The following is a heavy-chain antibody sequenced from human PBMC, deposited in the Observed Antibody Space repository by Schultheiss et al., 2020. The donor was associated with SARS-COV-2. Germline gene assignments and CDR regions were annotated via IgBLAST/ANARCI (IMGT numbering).Heavy chain of an antibody. J-gene: IGHJ6*03. CDR2: IKSKTDGGTT. Sequence: GGSLRLSCAASGFTVSSNYMSWVRQAPGKGLEWVGRIKSKTDGGTTDYAAPVKGRFTISRDDSKNTLYLQMNSLKTEDTAVYYCTTAGSYYDFWSGPPYYYYYMDVWGKGTTVTVSS. D-gene: IGHD3-3*01. CDR3: TTAGSYYDFWSGPPYYYYYMDV. CDR1: GFTVSSNY. V-gene: IGHV3-15*01.